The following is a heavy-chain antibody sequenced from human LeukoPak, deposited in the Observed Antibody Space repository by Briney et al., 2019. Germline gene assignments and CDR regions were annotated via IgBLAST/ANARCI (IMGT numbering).Heavy chain of an antibody. Sequence: GGSLRLSCAASGFTFSSYWMSWVRQAPGKGLEWVANIKQDGSEKYYVDSVKGRFTISRDNAKNSLYLQMNSLKTEDTAVYYCTTVRTGRNWFDPWGQGTLVTVSS. J-gene: IGHJ5*02. CDR3: TTVRTGRNWFDP. V-gene: IGHV3-7*03. D-gene: IGHD1-1*01. CDR2: IKQDGSEK. CDR1: GFTFSSYW.